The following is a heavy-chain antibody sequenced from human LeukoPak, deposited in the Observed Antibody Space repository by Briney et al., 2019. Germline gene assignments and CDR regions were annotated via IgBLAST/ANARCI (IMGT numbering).Heavy chain of an antibody. CDR2: IWYDGSKS. V-gene: IGHV3-33*01. J-gene: IGHJ4*02. D-gene: IGHD3-16*02. Sequence: GGSLRLSCAASGFTFRNFGMHCVRQAPGKGLEWVAIIWYDGSKSYYADSVKDRFTFSRDNSKNTVYLQMNSLRADDTAVYFCVRDRGGYHYFDYWGQGTLVTVSS. CDR1: GFTFRNFG. CDR3: VRDRGGYHYFDY.